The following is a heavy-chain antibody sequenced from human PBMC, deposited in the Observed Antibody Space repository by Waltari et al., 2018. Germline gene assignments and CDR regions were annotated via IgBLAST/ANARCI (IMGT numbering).Heavy chain of an antibody. CDR1: GFTFRCNR. V-gene: IGHV3-48*03. Sequence: VQLAESGGGLVQPGGSLRLSCAASGFTFRCNRMNWVRQAPGKGLEWLSFISQRGTTIYYADSVKGRFTISRDNAKNSLYLQVNNLRAEDTAIYYCTRDSNRGYDMDVWGQGTTVTVS. CDR3: TRDSNRGYDMDV. CDR2: ISQRGTTI. J-gene: IGHJ6*02.